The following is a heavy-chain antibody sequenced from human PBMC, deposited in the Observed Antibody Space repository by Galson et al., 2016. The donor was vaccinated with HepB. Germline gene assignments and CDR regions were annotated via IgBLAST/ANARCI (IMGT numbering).Heavy chain of an antibody. D-gene: IGHD2-15*01. Sequence: SLRLSCAASGFTFNNAWMHWVRQAPGKGLEWVGHIKNRAEGGTTDYAAPVKGRFYISRDDSEDTLYLQLNSLKTEDTAMYYCTTDLPAIGGQGFDYWGQGTLVTVSS. CDR3: TTDLPAIGGQGFDY. CDR2: IKNRAEGGTT. CDR1: GFTFNNAW. J-gene: IGHJ4*02. V-gene: IGHV3-15*01.